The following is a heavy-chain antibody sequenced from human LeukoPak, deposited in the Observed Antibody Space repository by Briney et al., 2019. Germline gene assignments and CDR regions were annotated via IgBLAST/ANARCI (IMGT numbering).Heavy chain of an antibody. J-gene: IGHJ4*02. CDR3: AREWSSTSRLDY. V-gene: IGHV3-21*01. D-gene: IGHD2-2*01. Sequence: GGSLRLSCAASGFTFSSYSMNWVRQAPGKGLEWVSSISSSSSYIYYADSVKGRFTISRDNAKNSLYLQMNSLRAEDTAVYYCAREWSSTSRLDYWGQGTLVTVSS. CDR2: ISSSSSYI. CDR1: GFTFSSYS.